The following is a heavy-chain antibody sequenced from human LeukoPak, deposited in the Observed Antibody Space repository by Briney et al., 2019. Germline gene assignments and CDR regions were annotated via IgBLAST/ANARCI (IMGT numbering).Heavy chain of an antibody. Sequence: SETLSLTCTVPGGSISSYYWSWIRQPPGKGLEWIGYIYYSGSTNYNPSLKSRVTISVDTSKNQFSLKLSSVTAADTAVYYCARADFWSGPVDYWGQGTLVTVSS. CDR1: GGSISSYY. D-gene: IGHD3-3*01. V-gene: IGHV4-59*01. J-gene: IGHJ4*02. CDR2: IYYSGST. CDR3: ARADFWSGPVDY.